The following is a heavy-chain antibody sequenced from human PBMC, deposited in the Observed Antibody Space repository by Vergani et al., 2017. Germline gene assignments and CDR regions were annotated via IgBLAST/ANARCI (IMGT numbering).Heavy chain of an antibody. Sequence: QVQLVQSGAEVKKPGASVQVSCKASGYTFTSYDMHWVRQAPGQGLEWMGWINPNSGGTNYAQKFQGRVTMTRDTSISTAYMELSRLRSDDTAVYYCARRGDGYNEIYFDYWGQGTLVTVSS. CDR3: ARRGDGYNEIYFDY. CDR1: GYTFTSYD. CDR2: INPNSGGT. V-gene: IGHV1-2*02. J-gene: IGHJ4*02. D-gene: IGHD5-24*01.